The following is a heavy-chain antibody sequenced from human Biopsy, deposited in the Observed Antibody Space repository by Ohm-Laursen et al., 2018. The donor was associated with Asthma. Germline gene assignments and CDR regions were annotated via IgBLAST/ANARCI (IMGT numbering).Heavy chain of an antibody. CDR3: ASQSSGPDFWSGYYYFDY. D-gene: IGHD3-3*01. CDR1: GFTFSSYG. CDR2: ISNDGSNK. Sequence: RSLRLSCTASGFTFSSYGMHWVRQAPGKGLEWVAVISNDGSNKYYADSVKGRFTISRDNSKNTLCLQMNSLRAEDTAVYYCASQSSGPDFWSGYYYFDYWGQGTLVTVSS. J-gene: IGHJ4*02. V-gene: IGHV3-30*03.